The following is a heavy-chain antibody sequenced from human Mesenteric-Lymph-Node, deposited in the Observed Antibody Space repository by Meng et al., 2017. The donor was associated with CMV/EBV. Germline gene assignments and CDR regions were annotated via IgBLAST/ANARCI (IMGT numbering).Heavy chain of an antibody. Sequence: ASVKVSCKASGYTFTGYYMHWVRKAPGQGLEWMGWISAYNGNTNYAQKLQGRVTMTTDTSTSTAYMELRSLRSDDTAVYYCARSHSSSWYDARYDYWGQGTLVTVSS. CDR2: ISAYNGNT. V-gene: IGHV1-18*04. CDR1: GYTFTGYY. D-gene: IGHD6-13*01. CDR3: ARSHSSSWYDARYDY. J-gene: IGHJ4*02.